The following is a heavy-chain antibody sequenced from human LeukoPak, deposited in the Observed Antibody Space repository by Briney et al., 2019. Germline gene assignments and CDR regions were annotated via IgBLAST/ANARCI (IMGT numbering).Heavy chain of an antibody. V-gene: IGHV3-21*01. Sequence: RAGGALRLSCAASGFTSRDYSMTWVRQAPGKGLEWVASVNTVSSYIYYADSMRGRFTISRDNAKNSLFLQMNSLRAEDTAVYYCARLRRNSDRSDFFYYYDHWGQGTLVTVSS. CDR2: VNTVSSYI. D-gene: IGHD3-22*01. CDR1: GFTSRDYS. CDR3: ARLRRNSDRSDFFYYYDH. J-gene: IGHJ4*02.